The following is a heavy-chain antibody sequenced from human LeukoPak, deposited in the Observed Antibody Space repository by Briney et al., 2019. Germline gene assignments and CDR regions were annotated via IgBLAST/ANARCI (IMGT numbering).Heavy chain of an antibody. CDR1: GFTFSSYG. CDR2: IWYDGSNK. CDR3: AREDYSNYPYYYYGMDV. Sequence: GRSLRLSCAASGFTFSSYGIHWVRQAPGKGLEWVAVIWYDGSNKYYADSVKGRFTISRDDSKNTLYLQMNSLRAEDTAVYYCAREDYSNYPYYYYGMDVWGQGTTVTVSS. D-gene: IGHD4-11*01. J-gene: IGHJ6*02. V-gene: IGHV3-33*01.